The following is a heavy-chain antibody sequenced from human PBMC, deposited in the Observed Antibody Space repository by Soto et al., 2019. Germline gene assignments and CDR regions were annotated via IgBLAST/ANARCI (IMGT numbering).Heavy chain of an antibody. Sequence: SETLSLTCTVSGGSISSYYWSWIRQPPGKGLEWIGYIYYSGSTNYNPSLKSRVTISVDTSKNQFSLKLSPVTAADTAVYYCAREDRYYYYGMGVWGQGTTVTVSS. CDR3: AREDRYYYYGMGV. J-gene: IGHJ6*02. V-gene: IGHV4-59*01. CDR1: GGSISSYY. CDR2: IYYSGST. D-gene: IGHD2-15*01.